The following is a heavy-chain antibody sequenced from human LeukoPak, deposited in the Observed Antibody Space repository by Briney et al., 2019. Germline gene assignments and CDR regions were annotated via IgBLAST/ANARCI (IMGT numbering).Heavy chain of an antibody. D-gene: IGHD3-9*01. Sequence: ASVKVSCKASGYTFTGYYMHWVRQAPGQGLEWMGWINPNSGRTNYAQKLQGRVTMTTDTSTSTAYMELRSLRSDDTAVYYCARDRSGGDYDILTGYKLPDYWGQGPLVTVSS. CDR3: ARDRSGGDYDILTGYKLPDY. J-gene: IGHJ4*02. CDR1: GYTFTGYY. CDR2: INPNSGRT. V-gene: IGHV1-2*02.